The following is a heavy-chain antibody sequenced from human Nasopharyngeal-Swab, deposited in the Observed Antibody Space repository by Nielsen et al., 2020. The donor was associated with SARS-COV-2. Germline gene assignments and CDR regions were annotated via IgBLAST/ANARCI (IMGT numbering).Heavy chain of an antibody. Sequence: GESLKISCAASGFTFSSYSMNWVRQAPGKGLEWVSSISSSSSYIYYADSVKGRFTISRDNAKNSLYLQMNSLRAEDTAVYYCARDLVTGGMDVWGQGTTVTVSS. CDR3: ARDLVTGGMDV. D-gene: IGHD1-14*01. CDR2: ISSSSSYI. CDR1: GFTFSSYS. V-gene: IGHV3-21*01. J-gene: IGHJ6*02.